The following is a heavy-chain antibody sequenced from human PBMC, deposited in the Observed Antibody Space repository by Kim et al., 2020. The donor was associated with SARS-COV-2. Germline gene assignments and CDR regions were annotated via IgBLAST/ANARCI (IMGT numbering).Heavy chain of an antibody. Sequence: YADSVKGRFTISRHNSKNTLYLQMNSLRAEDTAVYYCARVDSGYDSYFDYWGQGTLVTVSS. CDR3: ARVDSGYDSYFDY. D-gene: IGHD5-12*01. V-gene: IGHV3-53*04. J-gene: IGHJ4*02.